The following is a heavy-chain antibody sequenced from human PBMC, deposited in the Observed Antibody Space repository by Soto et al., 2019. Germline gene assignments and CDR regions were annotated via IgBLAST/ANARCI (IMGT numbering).Heavy chain of an antibody. CDR1: GYTFTSYY. CDR3: ARSGPLWFGVHFDY. D-gene: IGHD3-10*01. CDR2: INPNSGGT. Sequence: ASVKVSSKASGYTFTSYYMHWLRLAPGQTLEWMGCINPNSGGTNYAQKFQGWVAMTRDTSISTAYMELSRLRSDDTAVYYCARSGPLWFGVHFDYWGQGTRVSVSS. J-gene: IGHJ4*02. V-gene: IGHV1-2*04.